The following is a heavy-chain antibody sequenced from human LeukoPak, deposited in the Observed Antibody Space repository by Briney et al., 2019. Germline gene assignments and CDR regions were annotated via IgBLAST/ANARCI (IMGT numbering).Heavy chain of an antibody. D-gene: IGHD3-10*01. CDR1: GFTFSSYS. V-gene: IGHV3-48*01. J-gene: IGHJ4*02. CDR3: AKDLAMVRGVPGY. Sequence: PGGSLRLSCAASGFTFSSYSMNWVRQAPGKGLEWVSYISSSSSTIYYADSVKGRFTISRDNSKNTLYLQMNSLRAEDTAVYYCAKDLAMVRGVPGYWGQGTLVTVSS. CDR2: ISSSSSTI.